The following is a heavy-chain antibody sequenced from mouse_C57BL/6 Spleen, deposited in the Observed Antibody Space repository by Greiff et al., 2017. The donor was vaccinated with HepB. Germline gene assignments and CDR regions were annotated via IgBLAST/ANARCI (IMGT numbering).Heavy chain of an antibody. CDR1: GYTFTDYN. V-gene: IGHV1-18*01. CDR2: NNTNNGGT. CDR3: ARGYYDYDDGYYAMDY. J-gene: IGHJ4*01. D-gene: IGHD2-4*01. Sequence: VQLQQSGPGLVKPGASLSIPCTASGYTFTDYNMGWVKRSHGGNHQWSGDNNTNNGGTIYNQKFKGKTTLTVDKSSSTSYMELRSLTSEDTAVYYCARGYYDYDDGYYAMDYWGQGTSVTVSS.